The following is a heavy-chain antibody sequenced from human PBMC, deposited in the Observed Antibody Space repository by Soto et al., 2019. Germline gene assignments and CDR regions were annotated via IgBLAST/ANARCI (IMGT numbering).Heavy chain of an antibody. J-gene: IGHJ4*02. CDR1: GFTFSDYG. CDR2: ISAFNGET. CDR3: VRDQQWLLPVPLNFDY. Sequence: ASVNVSCKASGFTFSDYGFSWVRQAPGRGLEWMGWISAFNGETNYTQKSEGRVAMTTDAATTTAYMELRNLTVDDTAVYYCVRDQQWLLPVPLNFDYWGRGTVVTVPQ. V-gene: IGHV1-18*01. D-gene: IGHD6-19*01.